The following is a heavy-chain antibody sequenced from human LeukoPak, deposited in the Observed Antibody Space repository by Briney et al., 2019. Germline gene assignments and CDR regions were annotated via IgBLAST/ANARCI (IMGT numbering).Heavy chain of an antibody. CDR3: ARTRFGSDAFDI. CDR1: GGSISSYY. J-gene: IGHJ3*02. V-gene: IGHV4-59*01. CDR2: INYSGST. Sequence: SETLSLTCTVSGGSISSYYWSWIRQPPGKGLEWIGYINYSGSTNYNPSLKSRVTISVDTSKNQFSLKLSSVTAADTAVYYCARTRFGSDAFDIWGQGTMVTVSS. D-gene: IGHD3-10*01.